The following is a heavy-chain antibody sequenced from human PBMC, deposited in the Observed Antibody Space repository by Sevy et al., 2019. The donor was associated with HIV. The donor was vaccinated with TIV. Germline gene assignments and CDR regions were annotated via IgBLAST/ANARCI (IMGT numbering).Heavy chain of an antibody. V-gene: IGHV4-31*03. J-gene: IGHJ3*01. CDR2: ISYSGST. D-gene: IGHD1-26*01. Sequence: SETLSLTCTVSGGSISSGGYFWTWIRQHPRKGLEWIGSISYSGSTYYTPSLKSRVTISVDTSKNQFSLKLSSVTAAATAVYFCAGATNLNAFDFWGQGTMVTVSS. CDR1: GGSISSGGYF. CDR3: AGATNLNAFDF.